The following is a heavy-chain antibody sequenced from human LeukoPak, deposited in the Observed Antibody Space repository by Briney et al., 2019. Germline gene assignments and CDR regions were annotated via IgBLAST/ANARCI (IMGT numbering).Heavy chain of an antibody. D-gene: IGHD5-12*01. Sequence: PSQTLSLTCTVSGGSISSGGYYWSWIRQHPGKGLEWIGYIYYSGSTYYNPSLKSRVTISVDTSKNQFSLKLSSVTAADTAVYYCARASPLRFIDYWGQGTLVTVSS. J-gene: IGHJ4*02. V-gene: IGHV4-31*03. CDR1: GGSISSGGYY. CDR3: ARASPLRFIDY. CDR2: IYYSGST.